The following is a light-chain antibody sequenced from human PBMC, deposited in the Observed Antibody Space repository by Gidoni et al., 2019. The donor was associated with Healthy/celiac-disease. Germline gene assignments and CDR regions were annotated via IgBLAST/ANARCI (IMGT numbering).Light chain of an antibody. CDR1: QSVTNNY. Sequence: SQSVTNNYLAWYQQKPGQAPRLVIYDASNRATGIPDRFGGSGSGPDFTLTISRLEPEDFAVYYCQQSGSSPYTFGQGSKLEIK. V-gene: IGKV3-20*01. CDR2: DAS. J-gene: IGKJ2*01. CDR3: QQSGSSPYT.